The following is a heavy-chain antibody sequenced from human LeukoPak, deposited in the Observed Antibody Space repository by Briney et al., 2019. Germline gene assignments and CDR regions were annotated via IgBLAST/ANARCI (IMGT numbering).Heavy chain of an antibody. CDR3: AKDHQEYSYGYEYIDY. J-gene: IGHJ4*02. CDR1: GFTFSDYY. V-gene: IGHV3-11*01. CDR2: ISSSGSTI. D-gene: IGHD5-18*01. Sequence: GGSLRLSCAASGFTFSDYYMSWIRQAPGKGLEWVSYISSSGSTIYYADSVKGRFTISRDNAKNSLYLQMNSLRAEGTAVYYCAKDHQEYSYGYEYIDYWGQGTLVTVSS.